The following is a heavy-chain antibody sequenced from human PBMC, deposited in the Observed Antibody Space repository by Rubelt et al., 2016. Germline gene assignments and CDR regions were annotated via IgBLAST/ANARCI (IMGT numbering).Heavy chain of an antibody. CDR1: GFTFSSYA. D-gene: IGHD6-19*01. CDR2: ISNSGDRT. V-gene: IGHV3-23*01. J-gene: IGHJ4*02. CDR3: AKDPIAGAVAGRGGDY. Sequence: GGLVQPGGSLRLSCADSGFTFSSYAMSWVRQAPGKGLEWVSGISNSGDRTYYVASVKGRFIVSRDNSENTLYLQMSSLRAEDTAVYYCAKDPIAGAVAGRGGDYWGQGTLVTVSS.